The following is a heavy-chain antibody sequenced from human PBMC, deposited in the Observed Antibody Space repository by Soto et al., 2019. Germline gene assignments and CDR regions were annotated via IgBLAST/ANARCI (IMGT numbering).Heavy chain of an antibody. CDR3: ARGDRGLLWFRELSADAFDI. CDR2: ISAYNGNT. V-gene: IGHV1-18*01. Sequence: QVQLVQSGAEVKKPGASVKVSCKASGYTFTSYGISWVRQAPGQGLEWMGWISAYNGNTNYAQKLQGRVTMTTDTSTSTAYVELRSLRSDDTAVYYCARGDRGLLWFRELSADAFDIWGQGTMVTVSS. J-gene: IGHJ3*02. D-gene: IGHD3-10*01. CDR1: GYTFTSYG.